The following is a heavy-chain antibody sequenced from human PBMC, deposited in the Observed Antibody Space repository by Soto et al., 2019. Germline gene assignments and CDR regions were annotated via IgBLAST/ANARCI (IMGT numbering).Heavy chain of an antibody. CDR2: ISYDGSNK. V-gene: IGHV3-30*03. D-gene: IGHD3-16*01. CDR3: ARMGASYFYYMDV. J-gene: IGHJ6*03. CDR1: GFTFIKYG. Sequence: QVQLVESGGGGVQPGRSLRLSCAASGFTFIKYGIHWVRQAPGKGLEWVAAISYDGSNKYYGDSVKCRFTISRDNSKNTLYLQMNSLRAADSAVYFCARMGASYFYYMDVWGEGTTVTVSS.